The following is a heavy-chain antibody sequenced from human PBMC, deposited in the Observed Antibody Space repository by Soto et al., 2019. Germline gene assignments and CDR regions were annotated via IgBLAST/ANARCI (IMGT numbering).Heavy chain of an antibody. D-gene: IGHD2-2*01. J-gene: IGHJ6*02. CDR1: GFTFSSYA. V-gene: IGHV3-30-3*01. CDR2: ISYDGSNK. Sequence: QVQLVESGGGVVQPGRSLRLSCAASGFTFSSYAMHWVRQAPGKGLEWVAVISYDGSNKYYADSVKGRFTISRDNSKNTLYLQMNSLRAEDTAVYYCAIDSLRGNQGSYYYYYYGMDVWGQGTTVTVS. CDR3: AIDSLRGNQGSYYYYYYGMDV.